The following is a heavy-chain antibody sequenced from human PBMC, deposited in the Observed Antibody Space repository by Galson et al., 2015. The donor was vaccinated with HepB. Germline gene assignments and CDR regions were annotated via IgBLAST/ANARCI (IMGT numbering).Heavy chain of an antibody. CDR1: GYTFTGYY. CDR3: ARAPPSYSSGWYLFDY. CDR2: INPNSGGT. D-gene: IGHD6-19*01. J-gene: IGHJ4*02. Sequence: SVKVSCKASGYTFTGYYMHWVRQAPGQGLEWMGRINPNSGGTNYAQKFQGRVTMTRDTSISTAYMELSRLRSDDTAVYYCARAPPSYSSGWYLFDYWGQGTLVTVSS. V-gene: IGHV1-2*06.